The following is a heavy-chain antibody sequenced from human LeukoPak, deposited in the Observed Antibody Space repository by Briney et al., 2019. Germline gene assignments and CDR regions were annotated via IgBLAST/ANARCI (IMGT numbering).Heavy chain of an antibody. Sequence: SETLSLTCTVSGGSISSSSYYWGWIRQPPGKGLEWIGSIYYSGSTYYNPSLKSRVTISVDTSKNQFSLKLSSVTAADTAVYYCARESGSYYFDHWGQGTLVTVSS. V-gene: IGHV4-39*07. D-gene: IGHD1-26*01. CDR2: IYYSGST. CDR3: ARESGSYYFDH. J-gene: IGHJ4*02. CDR1: GGSISSSSYY.